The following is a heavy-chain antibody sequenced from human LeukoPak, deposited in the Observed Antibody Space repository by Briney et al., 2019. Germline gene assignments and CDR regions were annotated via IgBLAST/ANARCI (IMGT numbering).Heavy chain of an antibody. D-gene: IGHD5-18*01. CDR3: AKGYSYGIDY. CDR2: IRYDGTEK. J-gene: IGHJ4*02. CDR1: GFTFSNYG. V-gene: IGHV3-30*02. Sequence: HPGGSLRLSCAASGFTFSNYGMHWVRQAPGKGLEWVAFIRYDGTEKYYADSVKGRFTISRDNSKNTLYLQMNSLRAEDTAVYYCAKGYSYGIDYWGQGTLVTVSS.